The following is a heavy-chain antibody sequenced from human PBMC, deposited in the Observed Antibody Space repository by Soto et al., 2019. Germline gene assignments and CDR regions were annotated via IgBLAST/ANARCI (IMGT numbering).Heavy chain of an antibody. V-gene: IGHV4-31*03. CDR2: IYKSGST. J-gene: IGHJ4*02. CDR1: GDSISTSFFY. Sequence: VELRESGPGLVRPSQTLSLACNVSGDSISTSFFYWGWVRQVPGKGLEWIGYIYKSGSTYYNPSLQCRVRMSVDSSKNQFSLSLSPVTAADTAVYYCARDSGDVSGVGFDYWGPGTLVTVSS. CDR3: ARDSGDVSGVGFDY. D-gene: IGHD3-3*01.